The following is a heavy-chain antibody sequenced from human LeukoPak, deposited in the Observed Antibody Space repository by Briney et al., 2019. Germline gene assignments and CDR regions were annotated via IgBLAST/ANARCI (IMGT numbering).Heavy chain of an antibody. CDR2: ISGSGDNT. Sequence: GGSLRLSCTASGFTFRNYNMNWVRQAPGKGLEWVSGISGSGDNTYYADSVKGRFTISRDNSKNTLYVQVNSLGTENTAAYYCAKGSYYDSSGSFYFDYWGQGTLVTVSS. V-gene: IGHV3-23*01. CDR1: GFTFRNYN. D-gene: IGHD3-22*01. CDR3: AKGSYYDSSGSFYFDY. J-gene: IGHJ4*02.